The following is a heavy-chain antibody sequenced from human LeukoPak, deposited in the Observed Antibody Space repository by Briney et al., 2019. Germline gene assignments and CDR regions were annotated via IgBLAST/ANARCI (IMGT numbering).Heavy chain of an antibody. D-gene: IGHD3-22*01. J-gene: IGHJ4*02. CDR2: IWYDGSNR. CDR1: GFTFSRYG. Sequence: PGGSLRLSCTASGFTFSRYGMHWVRQAPGKGLEWVAVIWYDGSNRQYADSVKGRFTISRDNSKNTLYLQMNSLRAEDTAVYYCASHYYDSSGYYFDYWGQGTLVTVSS. CDR3: ASHYYDSSGYYFDY. V-gene: IGHV3-33*01.